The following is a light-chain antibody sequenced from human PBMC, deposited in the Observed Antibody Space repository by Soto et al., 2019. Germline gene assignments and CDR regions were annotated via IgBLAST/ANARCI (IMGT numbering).Light chain of an antibody. V-gene: IGLV2-11*01. J-gene: IGLJ1*01. CDR1: SSDVGTYDF. CDR2: DVS. CDR3: CLYAVTFYV. Sequence: QSALTQPRSVSGSPGQSVTISCTGTSSDVGTYDFVSWYQQHPGKAPRLMIFDVSDRPSGVPDRFSGSKSGNTASLTISGLQAEDEADYYCCLYAVTFYVFGTGTKVTVL.